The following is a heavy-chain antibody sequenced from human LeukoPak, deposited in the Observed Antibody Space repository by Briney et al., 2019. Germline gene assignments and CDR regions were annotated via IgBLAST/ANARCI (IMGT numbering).Heavy chain of an antibody. CDR2: ISWNSGSI. Sequence: GGSLRLSCAASGFTFDDYAMHWVRHAPGKGLEWVSGISWNSGSIGYADSVKGRFTISRDNAKNSLYLQMNSLRAEDTALYYCAKDPNPYGSGSYFGAFDIWGQGTMVTVSS. J-gene: IGHJ3*02. CDR3: AKDPNPYGSGSYFGAFDI. D-gene: IGHD3-10*01. CDR1: GFTFDDYA. V-gene: IGHV3-9*01.